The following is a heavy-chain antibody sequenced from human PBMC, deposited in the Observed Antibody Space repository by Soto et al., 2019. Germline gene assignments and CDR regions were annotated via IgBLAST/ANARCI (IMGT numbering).Heavy chain of an antibody. CDR1: GFTFSSYG. J-gene: IGHJ4*02. D-gene: IGHD4-17*01. CDR3: ARSGPTVTTPDY. V-gene: IGHV3-33*01. Sequence: QVQLVESGGGVVQPGRSLRLSCAASGFTFSSYGMHWVRQAPGKGLEWVAVIWYDGSNKYYADSVKGRFTISRDNSKNTLYLQMNSLRAEDTAVYYCARSGPTVTTPDYWGQGTLVTVSS. CDR2: IWYDGSNK.